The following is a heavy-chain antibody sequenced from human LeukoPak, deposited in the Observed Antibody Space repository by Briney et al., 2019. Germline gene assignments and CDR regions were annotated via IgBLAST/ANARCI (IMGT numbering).Heavy chain of an antibody. V-gene: IGHV3-23*01. D-gene: IGHD4-17*01. CDR1: GFTFSSYA. J-gene: IGHJ3*02. CDR2: ISGSGGST. Sequence: GGSLRLSCAASGFTFSSYAMSWVRQAPGKGLEWVSAISGSGGSTYYADSVKGRFTISRDNSKNTPYLQMNSLRAEDTAVYYCAKLGQGYGDFVDAFDIWGQGTMVTVSS. CDR3: AKLGQGYGDFVDAFDI.